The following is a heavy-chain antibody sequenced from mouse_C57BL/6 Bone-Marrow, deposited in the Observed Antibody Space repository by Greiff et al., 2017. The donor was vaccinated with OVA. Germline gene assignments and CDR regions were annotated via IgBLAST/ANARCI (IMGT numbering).Heavy chain of an antibody. Sequence: EVKLVESGPSLVRPSQTLSLTCTVTGFSINSDCSWICSRQFPGNKLEYIGYTFYSGITYYNPSLESRTYIKRDTSKNQFSLKLSSVTTEDTATYYCARDLRGGYFDVWGTGTTVTVSS. CDR3: ARDLRGGYFDV. V-gene: IGHV3-3*01. CDR2: TFYSGIT. D-gene: IGHD6-1*01. CDR1: GFSINSDCS. J-gene: IGHJ1*03.